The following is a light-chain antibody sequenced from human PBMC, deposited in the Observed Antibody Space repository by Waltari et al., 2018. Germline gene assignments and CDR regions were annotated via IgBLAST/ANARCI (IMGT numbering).Light chain of an antibody. J-gene: IGLJ3*02. CDR3: LLSFRSGWV. V-gene: IGLV7-46*01. CDR1: PGPVIAVRF. CDR2: DTS. Sequence: QAVVTQEPSLTVSPGETVTLTCLSSPGPVIAVRFPYWLQQRPGQAPRTLIYDTSIKNMWTPARFSGSLIGGRAVLTLSGAQPEDEADYYCLLSFRSGWVFGGGTRLIV.